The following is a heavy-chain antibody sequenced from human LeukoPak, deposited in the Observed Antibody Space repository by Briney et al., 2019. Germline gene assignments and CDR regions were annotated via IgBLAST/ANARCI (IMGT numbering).Heavy chain of an antibody. Sequence: ASVKVSCKASGYTFTSYDINWVRQATGQGLEWMGWMNPNSGNTGYAQKFQGRVTMTRNTSISTAYMELSSLRSEDTAVYYCARGGLVLRDYYYYMDAWGKGTTVTISS. CDR2: MNPNSGNT. J-gene: IGHJ6*03. D-gene: IGHD4/OR15-4a*01. V-gene: IGHV1-8*01. CDR3: ARGGLVLRDYYYYMDA. CDR1: GYTFTSYD.